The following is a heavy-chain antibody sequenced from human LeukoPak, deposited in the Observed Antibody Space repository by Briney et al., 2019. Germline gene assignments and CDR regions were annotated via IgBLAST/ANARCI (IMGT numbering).Heavy chain of an antibody. J-gene: IGHJ4*02. Sequence: GGSLRLSCAASGFTVSDNSMSWVRQAPGKGLEWVSVIYSGGGTYYSHSVKGRFTISRDNSKNTLYLQMNTLRVEDTAVYYCVRDEGFHGSGSNWGPGTLVTVSS. CDR1: GFTVSDNS. CDR3: VRDEGFHGSGSN. V-gene: IGHV3-66*01. CDR2: IYSGGGT. D-gene: IGHD3-10*01.